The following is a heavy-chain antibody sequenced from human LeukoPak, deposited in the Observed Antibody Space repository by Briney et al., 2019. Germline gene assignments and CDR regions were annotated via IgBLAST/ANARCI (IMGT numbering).Heavy chain of an antibody. Sequence: SETLSLTCTVSDDSISSFYWGWIRQPPGKGLEWIAYIHSVGYSNYNPSLKSRDSMSIDTSKKQFSLKLTSVTATDTAVYYCARHITDSGSSFDLWSRGTLVTVSS. V-gene: IGHV4-59*08. D-gene: IGHD3-10*01. CDR1: DDSISSFY. CDR3: ARHITDSGSSFDL. CDR2: IHSVGYS. J-gene: IGHJ2*01.